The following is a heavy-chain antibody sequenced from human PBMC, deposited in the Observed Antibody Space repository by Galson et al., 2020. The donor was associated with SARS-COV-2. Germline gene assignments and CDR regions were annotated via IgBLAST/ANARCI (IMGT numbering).Heavy chain of an antibody. V-gene: IGHV3-23*01. Sequence: GGSLRLSCAASGFILNEYSMSWVRQAPGKGLEWVSAIRGDGTFHADSVKGRFTISRDSSKSTVYLQMDRLRVEDTAIYYCAKITWGPGVDSWGQGTLVTVSS. D-gene: IGHD3-16*01. J-gene: IGHJ4*02. CDR2: IRGDGT. CDR1: GFILNEYS. CDR3: AKITWGPGVDS.